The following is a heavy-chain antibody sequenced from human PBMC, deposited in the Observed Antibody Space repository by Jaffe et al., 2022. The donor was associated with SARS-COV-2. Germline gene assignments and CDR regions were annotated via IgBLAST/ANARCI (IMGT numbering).Heavy chain of an antibody. V-gene: IGHV3-23*04. CDR2: ISASAYST. CDR1: GFTFSSYA. Sequence: EVQLVESGGGLVQPGGSLRLSCAASGFTFSSYAMSWVRQAPGKGLEWVSSISASAYSTFYADSVKGRFTISRDSSKNTLYLQMNSLRADDTAIYYCAKDATDWPLNGGHWGQGTLVTVSS. D-gene: IGHD3-9*01. CDR3: AKDATDWPLNGGH. J-gene: IGHJ4*02.